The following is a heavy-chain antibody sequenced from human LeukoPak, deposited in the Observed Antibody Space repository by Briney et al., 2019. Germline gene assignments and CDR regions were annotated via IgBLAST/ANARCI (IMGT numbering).Heavy chain of an antibody. CDR2: IKQDGSEK. Sequence: GGSLRLSCAASGFTFSSYWMSWVRQAPGKGLEWVANIKQDGSEKYYVDSVKGRFTISRDNAKNSLYLQMNSLRAEDTAVYYCARKFEERFGELLFYYYYYYMDVWGKGTTVTISS. CDR1: GFTFSSYW. D-gene: IGHD3-10*01. V-gene: IGHV3-7*01. J-gene: IGHJ6*03. CDR3: ARKFEERFGELLFYYYYYYMDV.